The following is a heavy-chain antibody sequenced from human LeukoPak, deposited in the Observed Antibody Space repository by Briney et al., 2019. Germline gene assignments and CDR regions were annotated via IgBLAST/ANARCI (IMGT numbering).Heavy chain of an antibody. D-gene: IGHD4-17*01. CDR3: ARGSTVTTMSNWFDP. CDR2: IYYSGST. J-gene: IGHJ5*02. V-gene: IGHV4-59*01. Sequence: KPSETLSLTCTVSGGSISSYYWSWIRQPPGKGLEWIGYIYYSGSTNYNPSLKSRVTISVDTSKNQFSLKLSSVTAADTAVYYCARGSTVTTMSNWFDPWGQGTLVTVSS. CDR1: GGSISSYY.